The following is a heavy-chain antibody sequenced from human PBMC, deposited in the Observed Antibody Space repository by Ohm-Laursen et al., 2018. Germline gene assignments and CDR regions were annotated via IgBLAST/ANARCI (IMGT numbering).Heavy chain of an antibody. J-gene: IGHJ4*02. CDR1: GFTFDDYA. Sequence: SLRLSCSASGFTFDDYAMHWVRQAPGKGLEWVSSISWNSGSIGYADSVKGRFTISRDNAKNSLYLQMNSLRAEDTALYYCAKDRAPVTTGGADYWGQGTLVTVSS. CDR2: ISWNSGSI. CDR3: AKDRAPVTTGGADY. V-gene: IGHV3-9*01. D-gene: IGHD4-17*01.